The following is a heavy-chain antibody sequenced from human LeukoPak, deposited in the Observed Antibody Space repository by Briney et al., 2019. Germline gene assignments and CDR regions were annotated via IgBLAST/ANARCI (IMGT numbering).Heavy chain of an antibody. V-gene: IGHV1-2*02. Sequence: GASVKVSCKASGYTFTGYYMHWVRQAPGQGLECMGWVNPNSGSTDYAQNFQGRVTMTRDTSISTAYMELSSLRSDDMAVYYCARSTTFLPNFDYWGQGTLVTVSS. J-gene: IGHJ4*02. CDR3: ARSTTFLPNFDY. CDR2: VNPNSGST. D-gene: IGHD4-17*01. CDR1: GYTFTGYY.